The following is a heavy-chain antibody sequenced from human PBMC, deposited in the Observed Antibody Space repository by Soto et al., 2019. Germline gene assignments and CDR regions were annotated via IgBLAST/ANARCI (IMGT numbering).Heavy chain of an antibody. CDR1: GYMFPIYH. CDR3: ARHASNGDFDF. Sequence: PGESLKISCETSGYMFPIYHISWVRQMPGKGLEWVGKIDPTDSRTMYRPSSRARITISVDKSINTAYLERGRLKASDTAMYYCARHASNGDFDFWGQGTQVTVSS. V-gene: IGHV5-51*01. CDR2: IDPTDSRT. J-gene: IGHJ4*02. D-gene: IGHD2-8*01.